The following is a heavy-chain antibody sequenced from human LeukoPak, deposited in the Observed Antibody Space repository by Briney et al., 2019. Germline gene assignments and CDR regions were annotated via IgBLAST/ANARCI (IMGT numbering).Heavy chain of an antibody. CDR3: ARVHRYYDFWSGYFDY. V-gene: IGHV3-7*01. J-gene: IGHJ4*02. CDR2: IKQDGSEK. CDR1: GFTFSSYW. D-gene: IGHD3-3*01. Sequence: PGGSLRLSCAASGFTFSSYWMSWVRQAPGKGLEWVANIKQDGSEKYYVDSVKGRFTISRDNAKNSLYLQMNSLRAEDTAVYYCARVHRYYDFWSGYFDYWGQGTLVTVSS.